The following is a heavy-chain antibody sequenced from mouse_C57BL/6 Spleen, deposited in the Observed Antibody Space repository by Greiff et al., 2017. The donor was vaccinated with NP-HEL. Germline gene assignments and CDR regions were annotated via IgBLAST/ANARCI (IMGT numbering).Heavy chain of an antibody. V-gene: IGHV1-53*01. CDR3: ARAPITTVVATPFAY. Sequence: VKLQESGTELVKPGASVKLSCKASGYTFTSYWMHWVKQRPGQGLEWIGNINTSNGGTNYNEKFKSKATLTVDKSSSTAYMQLSSLPSEDSAVYYCARAPITTVVATPFAYWGQGTLVTVSA. J-gene: IGHJ3*01. CDR1: GYTFTSYW. CDR2: INTSNGGT. D-gene: IGHD1-1*01.